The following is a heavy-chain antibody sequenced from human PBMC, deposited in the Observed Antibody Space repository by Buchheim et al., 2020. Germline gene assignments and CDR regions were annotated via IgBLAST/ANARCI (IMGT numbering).Heavy chain of an antibody. CDR1: GFTFSSYA. D-gene: IGHD2-15*01. V-gene: IGHV3-23*01. J-gene: IGHJ4*02. CDR3: AKVPGLGYCSGGSCYSDYGDY. Sequence: EVQLLESGGGLVQPGGSLRLSCAASGFTFSSYAMSWVRQAPGKGLEWVSAISGSGGSTYYADSVKGRFTISRDNSKNTPYLQMNSLRAEDTAVYYCAKVPGLGYCSGGSCYSDYGDYWGQGTL. CDR2: ISGSGGST.